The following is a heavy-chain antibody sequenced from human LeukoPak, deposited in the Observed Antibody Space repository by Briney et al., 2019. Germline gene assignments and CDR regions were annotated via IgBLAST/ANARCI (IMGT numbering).Heavy chain of an antibody. J-gene: IGHJ4*02. D-gene: IGHD5-18*01. CDR3: ARGSLLIQRPYYFDY. Sequence: SETLSLTCAVYGGSFSRYYWSWIRQPPGKGLEWIGEINHSGSTNYNPSLKSRVTISVDTSKNQFSLKLSSVTAADTAVYYCARGSLLIQRPYYFDYWGQGTLVTVSS. CDR1: GGSFSRYY. CDR2: INHSGST. V-gene: IGHV4-34*01.